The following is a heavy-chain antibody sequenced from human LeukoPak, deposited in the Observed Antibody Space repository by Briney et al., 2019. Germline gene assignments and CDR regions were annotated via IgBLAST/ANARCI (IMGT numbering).Heavy chain of an antibody. CDR1: GFTLDEYT. Sequence: GGSLRLSCAASGFTLDEYTMHWVRQAPGKGLEWVSLISWDGGSTYYADSVEGRFTISRDNSKNSLYLQMNSLRTEDTAFYYCARGNYHYYYMDVWGKGTTFTVSS. J-gene: IGHJ6*03. CDR2: ISWDGGST. V-gene: IGHV3-43*01. CDR3: ARGNYHYYYMDV. D-gene: IGHD3-10*01.